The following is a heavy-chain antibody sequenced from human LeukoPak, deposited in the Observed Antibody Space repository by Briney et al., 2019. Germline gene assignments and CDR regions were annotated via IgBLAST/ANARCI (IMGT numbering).Heavy chain of an antibody. J-gene: IGHJ4*02. D-gene: IGHD5-24*01. CDR1: GFTVSSNY. V-gene: IGHV3-66*01. CDR2: IYSGGST. Sequence: GGSLRLSCAASGFTVSSNYMSWVRQAPGKGLEWVSVIYSGGSTYYADSVKGRFTISRDNSKNTLYLQMNSLRAEDTAVYYCARDSRDGYKTPLDYWGQGTLVTVSS. CDR3: ARDSRDGYKTPLDY.